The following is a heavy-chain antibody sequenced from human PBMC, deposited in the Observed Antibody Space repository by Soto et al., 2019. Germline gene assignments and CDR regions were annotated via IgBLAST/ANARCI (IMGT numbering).Heavy chain of an antibody. Sequence: SETLSLTCTVSGGSISSYYWSWIRQPPGKGLEWIGYIYYSGSTNYNPSLKSRVTISVDTSKNQFSLKLSSVTAADTAVYYCARSRYCSSTSCYNFDYWGRGTLVTVS. CDR1: GGSISSYY. V-gene: IGHV4-59*01. CDR3: ARSRYCSSTSCYNFDY. CDR2: IYYSGST. J-gene: IGHJ4*02. D-gene: IGHD2-2*02.